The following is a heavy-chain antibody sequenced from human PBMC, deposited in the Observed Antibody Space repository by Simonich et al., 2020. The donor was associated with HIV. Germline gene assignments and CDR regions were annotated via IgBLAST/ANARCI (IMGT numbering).Heavy chain of an antibody. Sequence: QVQLQQWGAGLLKPSETLSLTCAVYGGSFSGYYWSWIRQPPGKGPEGSGEINHSGSTNYHPSLKSRVTISVDTSKNQFSLKLSSVTAADTAVYYCARGFYQRLYYFDYWGQGTLVTVSS. CDR2: INHSGST. V-gene: IGHV4-34*01. CDR3: ARGFYQRLYYFDY. CDR1: GGSFSGYY. J-gene: IGHJ4*02. D-gene: IGHD2-2*01.